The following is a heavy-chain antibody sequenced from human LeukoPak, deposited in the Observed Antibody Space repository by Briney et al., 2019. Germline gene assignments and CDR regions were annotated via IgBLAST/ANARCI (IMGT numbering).Heavy chain of an antibody. J-gene: IGHJ5*02. CDR3: ARDRAEGKTWVEFDP. CDR2: IYSGGVT. Sequence: GGSLRLSCAASGFIVNSYAMSWVRQAPGKGLAWVSLIYSGGVTQYADSVKGRFTISRDNSKNTLYLQMNSLRDEDTAVYFCARDRAEGKTWVEFDPWGQGTLVTVSS. CDR1: GFIVNSYA. V-gene: IGHV3-66*02.